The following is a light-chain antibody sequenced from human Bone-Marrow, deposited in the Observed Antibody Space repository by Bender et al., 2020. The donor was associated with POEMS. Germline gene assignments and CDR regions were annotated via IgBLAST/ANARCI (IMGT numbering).Light chain of an antibody. J-gene: IGLJ2*01. V-gene: IGLV1-47*01. CDR1: RSNIGSNY. CDR3: YSYAGSNKV. Sequence: QSVLTQPPSVSGTPGQRVTISCSGSRSNIGSNYVYWYQQLPGTAPKLLIYKNNQRPSGVPDRFSGSKSGNTASLTVSGLQAEDEADYYCYSYAGSNKVFGGGTKLTVL. CDR2: KNN.